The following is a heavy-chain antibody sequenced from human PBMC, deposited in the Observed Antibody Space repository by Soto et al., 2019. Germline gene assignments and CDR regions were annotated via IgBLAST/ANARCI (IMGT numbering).Heavy chain of an antibody. V-gene: IGHV4-39*01. D-gene: IGHD2-21*02. CDR2: IYYSGST. J-gene: IGHJ3*02. CDR1: GGSISSSSYF. Sequence: QVQLQESGPGLVKPSETLSLTCTVSGGSISSSSYFWVWIRQPPGKGLECIGNIYYSGSTYYSPSLTSRLTISVDTSKNQFSLKLNSVTAADTAIYYCARHQNIMVVTAARGFDIWGQGTMVPVSS. CDR3: ARHQNIMVVTAARGFDI.